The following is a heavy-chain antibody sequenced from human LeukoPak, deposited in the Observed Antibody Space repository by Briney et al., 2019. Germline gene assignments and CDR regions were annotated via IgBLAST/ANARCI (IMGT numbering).Heavy chain of an antibody. CDR1: GFTFNNYA. V-gene: IGHV3-30*18. CDR3: AKDLSYTSGASDH. CDR2: ISYDGSNK. D-gene: IGHD6-19*01. Sequence: GGSLRLSCAASGFTFNNYALHWVRQAPGKGLEWVAVISYDGSNKNYADSVKGRFTISRDNSKNTLYLQMNSLRAEDTAVYYCAKDLSYTSGASDHWGQGTLVTVSS. J-gene: IGHJ4*02.